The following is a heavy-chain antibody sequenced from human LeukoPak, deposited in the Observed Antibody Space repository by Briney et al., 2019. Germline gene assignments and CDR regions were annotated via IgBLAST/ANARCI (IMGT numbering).Heavy chain of an antibody. CDR1: GGPISSNINY. CDR2: IYYTGSS. CDR3: ARVSYSTGWFGDWFDP. V-gene: IGHV4-39*07. Sequence: SETLSLTCTVSGGPISSNINYWSWIRQPPGKGLEWIGSIYYTGSSYYNPSLKSRLSMSVETSKNQFSLKLSSMTAADTAIYYCARVSYSTGWFGDWFDPWGQGTLVTVSS. J-gene: IGHJ5*02. D-gene: IGHD2-2*01.